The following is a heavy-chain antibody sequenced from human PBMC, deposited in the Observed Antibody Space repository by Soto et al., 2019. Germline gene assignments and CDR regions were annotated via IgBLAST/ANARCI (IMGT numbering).Heavy chain of an antibody. Sequence: GGSLRLSCAASGFSFSSYGMHWVRQAPGKGLEWVAVISHDGSNKYYVDSVKGRFTISGDNSKNTLYLQLNSLRAEDTAVYYCAKDQSRLLDALDIWGQGTMVTVSS. CDR1: GFSFSSYG. J-gene: IGHJ3*02. V-gene: IGHV3-30*18. CDR2: ISHDGSNK. D-gene: IGHD2-21*01. CDR3: AKDQSRLLDALDI.